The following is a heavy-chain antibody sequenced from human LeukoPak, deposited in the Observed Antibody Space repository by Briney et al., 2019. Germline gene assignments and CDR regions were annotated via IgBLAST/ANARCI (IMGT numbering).Heavy chain of an antibody. D-gene: IGHD6-19*01. CDR3: ARDASDSSGWYWFDP. CDR1: GGSISSYY. J-gene: IGHJ5*02. Sequence: SETLSLTCTVSGGSISSYYWCWIRQPPGKGLEWIGYIYSSGSTNYNPSLKSRVTISVDTSKNQFSLKLSSVTAADTAVYYCARDASDSSGWYWFDPWGQGTLVSVSS. V-gene: IGHV4-59*01. CDR2: IYSSGST.